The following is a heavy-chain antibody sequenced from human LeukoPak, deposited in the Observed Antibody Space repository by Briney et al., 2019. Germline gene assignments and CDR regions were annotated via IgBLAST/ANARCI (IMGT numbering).Heavy chain of an antibody. CDR2: IWYDGSNK. Sequence: PGGSLRLSCAASGFTFSNYGMHWVRQAPGKGLEWVALIWYDGSNKYYTDSVKGRLTISRDNSKDTLFLQMNSLRAEDTAVYYCAGGSGKNYGMDVWGQGTTVTVSS. J-gene: IGHJ6*02. CDR3: AGGSGKNYGMDV. CDR1: GFTFSNYG. V-gene: IGHV3-33*01. D-gene: IGHD3-10*01.